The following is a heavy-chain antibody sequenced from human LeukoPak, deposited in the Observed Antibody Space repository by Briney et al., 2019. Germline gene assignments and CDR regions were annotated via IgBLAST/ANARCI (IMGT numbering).Heavy chain of an antibody. V-gene: IGHV3-48*01. D-gene: IGHD3-3*01. Sequence: PGGSLRLSCAASGFTFSTYSMNWVRQAPGKGLEWVSYISSSSATISYADSVKGRFTISRDNAKNSLCLQMNSLRAEDTAVYYCARGFSPDCWGQGTLITVSS. CDR1: GFTFSTYS. CDR3: ARGFSPDC. J-gene: IGHJ4*02. CDR2: ISSSSATI.